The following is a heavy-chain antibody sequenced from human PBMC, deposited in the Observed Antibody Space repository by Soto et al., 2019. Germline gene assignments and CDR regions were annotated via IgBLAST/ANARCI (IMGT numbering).Heavy chain of an antibody. V-gene: IGHV4-31*03. CDR1: GGSINSGGYY. J-gene: IGHJ4*02. CDR2: IYYSGNT. CDR3: ARKGLTGSREFDY. D-gene: IGHD7-27*01. Sequence: QVQLQESGPGLVKPSQTLSLTCTVSGGSINSGGYYWSWIHQQPGKGLEWIGHIYYSGNTYYNPSLKSRVIISVDTSKNQFSLKLNSVTAADTAVYYCARKGLTGSREFDYWGQGTLVTVSS.